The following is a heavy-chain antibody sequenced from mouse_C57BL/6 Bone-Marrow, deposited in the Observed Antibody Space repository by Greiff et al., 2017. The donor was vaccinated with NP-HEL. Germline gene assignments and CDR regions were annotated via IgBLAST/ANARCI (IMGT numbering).Heavy chain of an antibody. CDR1: GFTFSSYA. J-gene: IGHJ2*01. CDR2: ISDGGSYT. V-gene: IGHV5-4*01. CDR3: ARDGNYYGSSLDY. Sequence: EVMLVESGGGLVKPGGSLKLSCAASGFTFSSYAMSWVRQTPEKRLEWVATISDGGSYTYYPDNVKGRFTISRDNAKNNLYLQMSHLKSEDTAMYYCARDGNYYGSSLDYWGQGTTLTVSS. D-gene: IGHD1-1*01.